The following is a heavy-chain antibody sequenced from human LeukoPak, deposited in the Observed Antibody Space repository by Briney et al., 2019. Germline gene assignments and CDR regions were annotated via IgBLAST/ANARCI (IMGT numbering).Heavy chain of an antibody. D-gene: IGHD6-13*01. Sequence: PSETLSLTCTVSGGSMTTYYWSWIRQPAGKGLEWIGRIYTSGSTNYNPSLKSRVTMSVDTSKNQFSLKLSSVTAADTAVYYCARGAYSSSWYEGYYFDYWGQGTLVTVSS. V-gene: IGHV4-4*07. CDR2: IYTSGST. J-gene: IGHJ4*02. CDR1: GGSMTTYY. CDR3: ARGAYSSSWYEGYYFDY.